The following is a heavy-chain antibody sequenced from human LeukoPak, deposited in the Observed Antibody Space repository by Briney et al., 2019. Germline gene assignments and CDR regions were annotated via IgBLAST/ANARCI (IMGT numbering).Heavy chain of an antibody. CDR2: IYDSGST. Sequence: PSQTLSLTCTVSGVSISSGGYYRSWIRQPPGKGLEWIGYIYDSGSTYYNPSLKSRITISVDTSENRFSLKLSSVTATDTAVYYCARDCSGGSCYGAFDIWGQGTMVTVSS. D-gene: IGHD2-15*01. CDR1: GVSISSGGYY. J-gene: IGHJ3*02. CDR3: ARDCSGGSCYGAFDI. V-gene: IGHV4-30-4*08.